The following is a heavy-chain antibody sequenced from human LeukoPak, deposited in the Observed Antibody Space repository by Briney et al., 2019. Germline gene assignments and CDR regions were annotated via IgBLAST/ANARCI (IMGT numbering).Heavy chain of an antibody. CDR2: IYYSGST. CDR3: ARVRGYSYGFGFFDY. V-gene: IGHV4-59*01. CDR1: GGSISGYY. J-gene: IGHJ4*02. Sequence: PSETLSLTCTFSGGSISGYYWSWIRQPPGKGLEWIGYIYYSGSTNYNPSLNSRVTISIDTSKNQFSLKLSSVTAADTAVYYCARVRGYSYGFGFFDYCGQGTLVTVSS. D-gene: IGHD5-18*01.